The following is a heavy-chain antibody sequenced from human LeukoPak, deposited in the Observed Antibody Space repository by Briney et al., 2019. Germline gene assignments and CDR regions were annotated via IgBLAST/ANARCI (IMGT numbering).Heavy chain of an antibody. CDR1: GYTFIRYG. CDR2: LNPNSGNA. D-gene: IGHD6-19*01. J-gene: IGHJ5*02. CDR3: ARMTVSGRDNWFDP. Sequence: ASVKVSCKTSGYTFIRYGISWVRQATGQGLEWMGWLNPNSGNAGYAQKFQGRVTISRNTSINTAYMELSSLRSEDTAVYYCARMTVSGRDNWFDPWGQGTLVTVSS. V-gene: IGHV1-8*03.